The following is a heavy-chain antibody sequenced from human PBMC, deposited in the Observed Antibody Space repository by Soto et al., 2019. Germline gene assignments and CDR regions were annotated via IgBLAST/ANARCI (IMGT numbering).Heavy chain of an antibody. J-gene: IGHJ5*02. CDR2: INYSGST. V-gene: IGHV4-39*01. CDR1: GGSFGSSAYY. CDR3: SRRAPEGFDP. Sequence: SETLSLTCGVSGGSFGSSAYYWGWIRQAPGKGLEWIGSINYSGSTYYNPSLKSRVTISVDTSRNQFSLKLSSVTAADTALYYYSRRAPEGFDPWGQGTLVTVSS.